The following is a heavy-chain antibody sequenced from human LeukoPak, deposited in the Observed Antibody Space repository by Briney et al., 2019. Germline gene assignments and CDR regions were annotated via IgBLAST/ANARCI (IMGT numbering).Heavy chain of an antibody. CDR3: AKVYDNQLLFNWFDP. J-gene: IGHJ5*02. CDR1: GFTFSSYN. V-gene: IGHV3-48*01. D-gene: IGHD2-2*01. Sequence: GGSLRLSCAASGFTFSSYNMNWVRQAPGKGLEWVSYISSSSSTIYYADSVKGRFTISRDNAKNSLYLQMNSLRAEDTAVYYCAKVYDNQLLFNWFDPWGQGTLVTVSS. CDR2: ISSSSSTI.